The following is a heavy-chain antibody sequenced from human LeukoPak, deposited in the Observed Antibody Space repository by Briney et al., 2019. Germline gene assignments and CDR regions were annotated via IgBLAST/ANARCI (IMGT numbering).Heavy chain of an antibody. Sequence: GGSLRLSCAASGFTFSSYSMNWVRQAPGKGLEWVSSISSSGSYIYYADSVKGRFTISRDNAKNSLYLQMNSLRAEDTAVYYCARVWSWAFDIWGQGTMVTVSS. CDR2: ISSSGSYI. CDR3: ARVWSWAFDI. D-gene: IGHD3-10*01. V-gene: IGHV3-21*01. J-gene: IGHJ3*02. CDR1: GFTFSSYS.